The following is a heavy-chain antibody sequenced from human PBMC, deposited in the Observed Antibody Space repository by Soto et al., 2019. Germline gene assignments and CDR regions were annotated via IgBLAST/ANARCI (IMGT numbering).Heavy chain of an antibody. V-gene: IGHV3-30*18. D-gene: IGHD3-22*01. J-gene: IGHJ4*02. CDR1: GFTFSSYG. CDR3: AKKYYDSSGYFVY. Sequence: GGSLRLSCAASGFTFSSYGIHWGRQAPGKGLEWVAVISYDGSNKYYADSVKGRFTISRDNSKNTLYLQMNSLRAEDTAVYYCAKKYYDSSGYFVYWGQGTLVTVSS. CDR2: ISYDGSNK.